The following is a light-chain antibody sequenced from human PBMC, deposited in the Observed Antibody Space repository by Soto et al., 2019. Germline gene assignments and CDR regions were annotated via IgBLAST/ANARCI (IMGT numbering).Light chain of an antibody. J-gene: IGKJ1*01. V-gene: IGKV3-20*01. Sequence: IVLTQSPGTLSLSPGERVTLSCRASQSVDSRYLGWYQQKSGQAPRLLLYAASSRATGIPDRFSGSGSGTDFTLTISRLEPEDFAVYYCQQYGTSPWTFGQGTKVEIK. CDR2: AAS. CDR3: QQYGTSPWT. CDR1: QSVDSRY.